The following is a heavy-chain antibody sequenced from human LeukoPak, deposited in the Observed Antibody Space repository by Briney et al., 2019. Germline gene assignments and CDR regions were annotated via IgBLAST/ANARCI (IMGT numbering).Heavy chain of an antibody. CDR3: ARTAYSDYSLGF. V-gene: IGHV3-74*01. D-gene: IGHD5-12*01. Sequence: GGSLRLSCAASGFTFSNYWMHWVRHARGKGLVWVSRISSDGSSTSYTDSVKGRFTISRDNAKNTLYLQTNSLRAEDTAVYYCARTAYSDYSLGFWGQGTLVTVSS. CDR2: ISSDGSST. J-gene: IGHJ4*02. CDR1: GFTFSNYW.